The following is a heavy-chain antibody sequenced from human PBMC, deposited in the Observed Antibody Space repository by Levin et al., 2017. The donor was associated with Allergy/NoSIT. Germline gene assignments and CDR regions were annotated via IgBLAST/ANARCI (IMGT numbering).Heavy chain of an antibody. Sequence: LSLTCASSGFNFSTYGMHWVRQAPGKGLEWVALIPFDGNNKFYADSVKGRFTVSRDNSKNTLFLQMNSLRAEDTAVYYCAKPNRPRWADYYGLDVWGQGTTVTVSS. CDR2: IPFDGNNK. J-gene: IGHJ6*02. CDR1: GFNFSTYG. V-gene: IGHV3-30*18. CDR3: AKPNRPRWADYYGLDV. D-gene: IGHD5-24*01.